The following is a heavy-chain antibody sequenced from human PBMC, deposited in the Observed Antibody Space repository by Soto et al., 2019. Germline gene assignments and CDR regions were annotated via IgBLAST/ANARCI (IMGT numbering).Heavy chain of an antibody. V-gene: IGHV3-21*06. J-gene: IGHJ6*02. D-gene: IGHD3-10*01. CDR1: GFTFSSYI. CDR2: ISSGSSYI. CDR3: ARSSGGSGKLWNYYGMDV. Sequence: PGGSLRLSCAASGFTFSSYIMNWVRQAPGKGLEWVSSISSGSSYIYYADSVKGRFTISRDNAKNSLYLQMNSLRAEDTAVYYCARSSGGSGKLWNYYGMDVWGQGTKVTVSS.